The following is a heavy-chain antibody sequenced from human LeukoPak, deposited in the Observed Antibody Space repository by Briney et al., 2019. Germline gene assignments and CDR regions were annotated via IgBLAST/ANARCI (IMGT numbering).Heavy chain of an antibody. CDR1: GYTFTAYY. V-gene: IGHV1-2*02. J-gene: IGHJ4*02. CDR2: INPNSGGT. CDR3: ARGRPEDIVVVVAATELDY. Sequence: GASVKVSCKASGYTFTAYYMHWVRQAPGQGLEWMGWINPNSGGTNYAQKFQGRVTMTRDTSISTAYMELSRLRSDDTAVYYCARGRPEDIVVVVAATELDYWGQGTLVTVSS. D-gene: IGHD2-15*01.